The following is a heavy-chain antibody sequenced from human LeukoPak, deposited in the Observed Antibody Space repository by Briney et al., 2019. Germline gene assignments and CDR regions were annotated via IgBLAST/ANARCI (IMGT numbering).Heavy chain of an antibody. CDR3: ARDPRYQPLPSYYFDY. J-gene: IGHJ4*02. CDR2: IPYDGRNK. D-gene: IGHD1-14*01. V-gene: IGHV3-30*04. CDR1: GFTFSSYA. Sequence: PGGSLRLSCVASGFTFSSYAMHWVRQAPGKGLEWVAVIPYDGRNKYYADSVKGRFTISRDNTRNTLYLQMNSLRAEDTAIYYCARDPRYQPLPSYYFDYWGQGTLVTVSS.